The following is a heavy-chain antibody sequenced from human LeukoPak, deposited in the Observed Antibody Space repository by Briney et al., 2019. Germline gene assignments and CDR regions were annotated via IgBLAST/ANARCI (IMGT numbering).Heavy chain of an antibody. CDR2: IKQDGSEK. CDR1: GFTFSSYW. J-gene: IGHJ3*02. D-gene: IGHD3-22*01. CDR3: AKDYDSSGWAAFDI. Sequence: GGSLRLSCAASGFTFSSYWMSWVRQAPGKGLEWVANIKQDGSEKYYVDSVKGRFTISRDNAKNSLYLQMNSLRAEDTAVYYCAKDYDSSGWAAFDIWGQGTMVIVSA. V-gene: IGHV3-7*01.